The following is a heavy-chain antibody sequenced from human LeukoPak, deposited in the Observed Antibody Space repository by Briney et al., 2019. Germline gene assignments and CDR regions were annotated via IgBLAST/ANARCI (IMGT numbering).Heavy chain of an antibody. J-gene: IGHJ4*02. D-gene: IGHD3-3*01. CDR1: GLSVTSTNW. CDR3: AREGGFYRPLDY. CDR2: VHLDGRT. Sequence: KSSETLSLTCDLSGLSVTSTNWWTWVRQPPGKGLEWIGEVHLDGRTNYNPSLKSRLIMSVDLPENHVSLKLTSVTAADTAVYYCAREGGFYRPLDYSGQGTLVTVSS. V-gene: IGHV4-4*02.